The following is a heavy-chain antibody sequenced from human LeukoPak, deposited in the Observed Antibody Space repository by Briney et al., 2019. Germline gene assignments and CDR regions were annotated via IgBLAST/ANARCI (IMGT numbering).Heavy chain of an antibody. CDR1: GFTFSSYA. D-gene: IGHD3-22*01. Sequence: GGSLRLSCAASGFTFSSYAMSWVRQAPGKGLEWVSAISGSGGSTYYADSVKGRFTISRDNSKNTLYLQMNSLRAEDAAVYYCAKDHRYDSSGSDYWGQGTLVTVSS. J-gene: IGHJ4*02. V-gene: IGHV3-23*01. CDR2: ISGSGGST. CDR3: AKDHRYDSSGSDY.